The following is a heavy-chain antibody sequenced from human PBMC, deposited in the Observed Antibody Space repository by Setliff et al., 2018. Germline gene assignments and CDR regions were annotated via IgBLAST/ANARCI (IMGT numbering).Heavy chain of an antibody. CDR1: GYSFSDYG. CDR2: INSYNGNT. V-gene: IGHV1-18*01. Sequence: ASVKVSCKASGYSFSDYGISWVRQAPGQGLEWMGWINSYNGNTNYARKFQGRVTMTTDTSTSTAHMELRSLTSDDTAVYYCASEYGYSSSMDVWGNGTTVTVSS. D-gene: IGHD6-19*01. J-gene: IGHJ6*04. CDR3: ASEYGYSSSMDV.